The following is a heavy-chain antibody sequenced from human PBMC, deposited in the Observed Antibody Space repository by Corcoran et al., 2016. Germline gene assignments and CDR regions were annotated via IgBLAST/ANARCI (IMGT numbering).Heavy chain of an antibody. J-gene: IGHJ4*02. CDR2: ISSSSTI. D-gene: IGHD6-19*01. V-gene: IGHV3-48*04. CDR3: ARLSSGWLDY. CDR1: GFTFSSYS. Sequence: EVQLVESGGGLVQPGGSLRLSCAASGFTFSSYSMNWVRQAPGKGLEWVSYISSSSTIYYADSVKGRFTISRDNAKNSLYLQMNSLRAEDTAVYYCARLSSGWLDYWGQGTLVTVSS.